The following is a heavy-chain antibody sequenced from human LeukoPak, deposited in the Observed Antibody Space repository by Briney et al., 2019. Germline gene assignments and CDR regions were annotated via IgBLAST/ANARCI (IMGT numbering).Heavy chain of an antibody. CDR2: IYTSGST. CDR1: GGSISSYY. CDR3: ARWLPQLSFDY. D-gene: IGHD5-12*01. V-gene: IGHV4-4*09. Sequence: SETLSLTCTVSGGSISSYYWSWIRQPPGKGLEWIGYIYTSGSTNYNPSLKSRVTISVDTSKNQFSLKLSSVTAADTAVYYCARWLPQLSFDYWGQGTLVTVSS. J-gene: IGHJ4*02.